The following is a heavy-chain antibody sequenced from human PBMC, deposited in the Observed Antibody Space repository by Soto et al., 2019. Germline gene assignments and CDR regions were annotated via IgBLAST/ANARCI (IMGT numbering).Heavy chain of an antibody. J-gene: IGHJ3*02. V-gene: IGHV4-4*07. CDR2: FYSSESI. Sequence: SETLSLTCIVSGGSISGYHWNWIRQPAGKGLEWIGRFYSSESINYNPSLKSRVTMSVETSKNQFSLQMRSVSVADTAVYYCVRDSSGMAPDGFDIWGQGTMVTVSS. CDR3: VRDSSGMAPDGFDI. D-gene: IGHD3-22*01. CDR1: GGSISGYH.